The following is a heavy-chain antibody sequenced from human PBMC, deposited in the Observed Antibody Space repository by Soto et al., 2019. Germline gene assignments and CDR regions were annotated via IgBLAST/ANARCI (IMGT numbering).Heavy chain of an antibody. D-gene: IGHD5-12*01. CDR2: IYSAGSA. V-gene: IGHV3-53*05. CDR1: GFTLSTYH. J-gene: IGHJ4*02. Sequence: AGGALRLSCAASGFTLSTYHKSWVRQAPGKGLEWVSVIYSAGSADFADSVKVRFTISRDNSKNTLYLQMNSLRIEDTAVYYCTKDRATHRNYWGQGTLVTVSS. CDR3: TKDRATHRNY.